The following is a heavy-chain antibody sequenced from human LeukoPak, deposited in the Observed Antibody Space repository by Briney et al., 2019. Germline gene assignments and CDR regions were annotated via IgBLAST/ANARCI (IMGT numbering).Heavy chain of an antibody. D-gene: IGHD2-2*01. CDR2: INPNSGGT. Sequence: GASAKVSCKASGYTFTGYYMHWVRQAPGQGLEWMGWINPNSGGTNYAQKFQGRVTMTRDTSISTAYMELSRPRSDDTAVYYCARDRSCSSTSCYPLLGDYYYYGMDVWGQGTTVTVSS. CDR1: GYTFTGYY. J-gene: IGHJ6*02. CDR3: ARDRSCSSTSCYPLLGDYYYYGMDV. V-gene: IGHV1-2*02.